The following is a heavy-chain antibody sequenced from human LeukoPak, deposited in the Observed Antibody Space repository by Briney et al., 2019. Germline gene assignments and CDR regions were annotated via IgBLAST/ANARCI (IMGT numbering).Heavy chain of an antibody. Sequence: SEPLSLTCTVSGGSISSYYWSWIRQPPGKGLEWIGYIYTSGSTNYNPSLKSRVTISVDTSKNQFSLKLSSVTAADTAVYYCARISELGYDWFDPWGQGTLVTVSS. CDR1: GGSISSYY. D-gene: IGHD1-7*01. V-gene: IGHV4-4*09. CDR3: ARISELGYDWFDP. CDR2: IYTSGST. J-gene: IGHJ5*02.